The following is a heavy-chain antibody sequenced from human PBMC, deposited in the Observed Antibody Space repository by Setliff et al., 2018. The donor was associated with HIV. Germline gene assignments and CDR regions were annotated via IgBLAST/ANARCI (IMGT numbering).Heavy chain of an antibody. CDR3: ARGGLGVVGAIDY. D-gene: IGHD2-15*01. Sequence: SETLSLTCAVYGGSFSGYDWSWIRQPPGKGLEWIGEINHSGSTNYNPSLKSRVTISVDTSKNQFSLNLSSVTAADTAVYYCARGGLGVVGAIDYWSQGTLVTVSS. V-gene: IGHV4-34*01. CDR1: GGSFSGYD. CDR2: INHSGST. J-gene: IGHJ4*02.